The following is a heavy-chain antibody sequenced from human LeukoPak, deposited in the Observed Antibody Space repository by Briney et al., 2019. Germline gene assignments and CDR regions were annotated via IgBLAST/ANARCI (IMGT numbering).Heavy chain of an antibody. CDR3: ARDIPPTVWQLVPTDSFHI. D-gene: IGHD6-6*01. V-gene: IGHV3-7*01. CDR1: GFTLSSHW. J-gene: IGHJ3*02. Sequence: GGCLRLSFSASGFTLSSHWISSVRQAPGKGLEWEAPIKQEGSVKYYVESVKGRFTISRHNARNSLYLQLNSLRAEHTVVYYCARDIPPTVWQLVPTDSFHIWRQGTMATVYS. CDR2: IKQEGSVK.